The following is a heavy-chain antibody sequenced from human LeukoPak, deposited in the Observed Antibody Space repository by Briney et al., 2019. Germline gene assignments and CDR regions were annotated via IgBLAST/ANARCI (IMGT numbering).Heavy chain of an antibody. J-gene: IGHJ4*02. V-gene: IGHV1-24*01. CDR1: GYTLTELS. Sequence: ASVKVSCKVSGYTLTELSMHWVRQAPGKGLEWMGGFDPEDGETIYAQKFQGRVTMTEDTSTDTAYMELGSLRSEDTAVYYCATDIVVVTAIKFDYWGQGTLVTVSS. CDR2: FDPEDGET. CDR3: ATDIVVVTAIKFDY. D-gene: IGHD2-21*02.